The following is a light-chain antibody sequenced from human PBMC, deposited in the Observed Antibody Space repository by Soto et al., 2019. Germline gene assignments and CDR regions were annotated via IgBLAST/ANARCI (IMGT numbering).Light chain of an antibody. Sequence: EIVMTQSPGTLSLSPGERATLSCRASQSVSSSYLAWYQQKPGQAPRLLIYGASRRATGIPDRFSGSGSGTDFTLTISRLEPEDFAVYYCQQYGRSLPITFGQGTRLEIK. CDR3: QQYGRSLPIT. V-gene: IGKV3-20*01. CDR2: GAS. CDR1: QSVSSSY. J-gene: IGKJ5*01.